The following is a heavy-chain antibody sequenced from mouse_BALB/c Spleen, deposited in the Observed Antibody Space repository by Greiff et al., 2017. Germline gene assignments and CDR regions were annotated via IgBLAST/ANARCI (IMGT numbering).Heavy chain of an antibody. J-gene: IGHJ3*01. Sequence: DVMLVESGGGLVKPGGSLKLSCAASGFTFSSYAMSWVRQTPEKRLEWVASISSGGSTYYPDSVKGRFTISRDNARNILYLQMSSLRSEDTAMYYCAKGMITTKTFAYWGQGTLVTVSA. CDR1: GFTFSSYA. CDR2: ISSGGST. CDR3: AKGMITTKTFAY. V-gene: IGHV5-6-5*01. D-gene: IGHD2-4*01.